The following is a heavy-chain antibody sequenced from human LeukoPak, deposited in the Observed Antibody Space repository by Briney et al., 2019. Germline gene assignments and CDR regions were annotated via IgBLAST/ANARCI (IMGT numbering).Heavy chain of an antibody. CDR3: AKDHYDNWFHP. CDR1: GFNFSNYA. D-gene: IGHD3-16*01. V-gene: IGHV3-23*01. J-gene: IGHJ5*02. CDR2: ISGSGGRT. Sequence: GGSLRVSCAASGFNFSNYAMSWVRQAPGKGLEWVSAISGSGGRTYYADSVKGRFTISRDNSKSTLYLQMNSLRADDTAIYYCAKDHYDNWFHPWGQGTLVTVSS.